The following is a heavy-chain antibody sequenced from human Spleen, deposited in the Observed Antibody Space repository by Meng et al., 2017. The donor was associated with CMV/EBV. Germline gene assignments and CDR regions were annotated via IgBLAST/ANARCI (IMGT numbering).Heavy chain of an antibody. CDR1: GFTFSSYE. CDR2: ISSSGSTI. D-gene: IGHD3-3*01. Sequence: GESLKISCAASGFTFSSYEMNWVRQAPGKGLEWVSYISSSGSTIYYADSVKGRFTISRDNAKNSLYLQMNSLRAEDTAVYYCARDPLAIFGVVPYYYYYGMDVWGQGTTVTVSS. V-gene: IGHV3-48*03. CDR3: ARDPLAIFGVVPYYYYYGMDV. J-gene: IGHJ6*02.